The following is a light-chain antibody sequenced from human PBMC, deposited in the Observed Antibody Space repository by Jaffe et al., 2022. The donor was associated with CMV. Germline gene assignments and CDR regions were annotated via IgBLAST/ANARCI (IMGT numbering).Light chain of an antibody. CDR2: GAS. J-gene: IGKJ2*01. Sequence: EIVMTQSPATLSVSPGERATLSCRASQSISSSLAWYQQKSGQAPRLLIYGASTRATGIPARFSGSGSGTEFTLTISSLQAEDFAVYYCQQYNNWPPYTFGQGTKVEIK. V-gene: IGKV3-15*01. CDR1: QSISSS. CDR3: QQYNNWPPYT.